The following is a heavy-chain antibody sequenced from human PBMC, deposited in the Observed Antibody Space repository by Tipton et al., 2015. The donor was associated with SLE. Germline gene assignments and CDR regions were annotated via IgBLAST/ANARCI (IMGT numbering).Heavy chain of an antibody. D-gene: IGHD1-14*01. CDR2: ISFDESNK. Sequence: SLRLSCAASGFIFSDYAMHWVRQAPGKGLEWVAVISFDESNKEYTDSVKGRFTISRDNSKNTLELQMHSLRVDDTALYYCGKDINAGAMDVWGQGTTVVVSS. V-gene: IGHV3-30*04. J-gene: IGHJ6*02. CDR1: GFIFSDYA. CDR3: GKDINAGAMDV.